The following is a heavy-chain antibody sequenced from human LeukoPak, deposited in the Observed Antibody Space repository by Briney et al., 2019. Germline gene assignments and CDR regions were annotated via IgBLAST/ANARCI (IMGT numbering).Heavy chain of an antibody. CDR3: AHGAMYQLDY. V-gene: IGHV3-23*01. CDR1: GFTFSDYW. D-gene: IGHD2-2*01. J-gene: IGHJ4*02. Sequence: GGSLRLSCAASGFTFSDYWMSWVRQAPGKGLEWVSGIIGGGGSTYYADSVKGRFTISGDNSRNTLFLQMNGLRAEDTAVYYCAHGAMYQLDYWGQGTLVTVSS. CDR2: IIGGGGST.